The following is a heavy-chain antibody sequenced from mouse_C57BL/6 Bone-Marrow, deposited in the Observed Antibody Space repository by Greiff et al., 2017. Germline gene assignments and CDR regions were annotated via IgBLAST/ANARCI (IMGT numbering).Heavy chain of an antibody. CDR1: GYAFSSSW. CDR2: IYPGDGDT. D-gene: IGHD1-1*01. J-gene: IGHJ2*01. V-gene: IGHV1-82*01. CDR3: ARSTTVVRGDY. Sequence: VQVVESGPELVKPGASVKISCKASGYAFSSSWMNWVKQRPGKGLEWIGRIYPGDGDTNYNGKFKGKATLTADKSSSTAYMQLSRLTSEDSAVYFCARSTTVVRGDYWGQGTTLTVSS.